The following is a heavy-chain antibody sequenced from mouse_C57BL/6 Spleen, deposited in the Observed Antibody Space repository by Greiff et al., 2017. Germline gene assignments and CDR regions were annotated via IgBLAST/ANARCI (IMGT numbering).Heavy chain of an antibody. Sequence: QVQLQQPGAELVMPGASVKLSCKASGYTFTSYWMHWVKQRPGQGLEWIGEIDPSDSYTNYNQKFKGKSTLTVDKSSSTANMQLSSLTSEDSAVYYCASLYAMDYWGKGSSVTVSS. J-gene: IGHJ4*01. CDR3: ASLYAMDY. CDR2: IDPSDSYT. CDR1: GYTFTSYW. V-gene: IGHV1-69*01.